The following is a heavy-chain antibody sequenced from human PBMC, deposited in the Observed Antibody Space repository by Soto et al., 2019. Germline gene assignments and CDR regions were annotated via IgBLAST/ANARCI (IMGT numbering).Heavy chain of an antibody. V-gene: IGHV1-18*01. CDR2: ISAYNGNT. CDR1: GYTFTSYG. CDR3: ARDLEQLVFVSFHDAFDI. J-gene: IGHJ3*02. D-gene: IGHD6-13*01. Sequence: ASVKVSCKASGYTFTSYGISWVRQAPGQGLEWMGWISAYNGNTNYAQKLQGRVTVSTDTSTSTAYMELRSLRSDDTAVYYCARDLEQLVFVSFHDAFDIWGQGTMVTVSS.